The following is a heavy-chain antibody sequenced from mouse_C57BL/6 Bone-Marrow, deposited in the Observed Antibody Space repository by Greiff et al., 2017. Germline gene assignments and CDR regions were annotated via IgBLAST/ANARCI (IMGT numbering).Heavy chain of an antibody. Sequence: VKLMESGAELVRPGASVTLSCKASGYTFTDYEMHWVKQTPVHGLEWIGAIDPETGGTAYNQKFKGKAILTADKSSSTAYMELRSLTSEASAVYYCTSRDYDYDGRGWYFDVWGTGTTVTVSS. V-gene: IGHV1-15*01. CDR1: GYTFTDYE. D-gene: IGHD2-4*01. J-gene: IGHJ1*03. CDR2: IDPETGGT. CDR3: TSRDYDYDGRGWYFDV.